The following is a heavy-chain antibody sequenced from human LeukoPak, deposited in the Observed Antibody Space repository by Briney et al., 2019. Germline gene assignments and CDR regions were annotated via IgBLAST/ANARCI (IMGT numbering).Heavy chain of an antibody. Sequence: GESLKISFKGSGYSFTSYWISWVRQMPGKGLEWMGKIDPSDSYTNYSPSFQGHVTISADKSIFTAYLQWSSLKASDTAMYYCARHWHSSSYFDYWGQGTLVTVSS. V-gene: IGHV5-10-1*01. CDR2: IDPSDSYT. D-gene: IGHD6-6*01. CDR1: GYSFTSYW. CDR3: ARHWHSSSYFDY. J-gene: IGHJ4*02.